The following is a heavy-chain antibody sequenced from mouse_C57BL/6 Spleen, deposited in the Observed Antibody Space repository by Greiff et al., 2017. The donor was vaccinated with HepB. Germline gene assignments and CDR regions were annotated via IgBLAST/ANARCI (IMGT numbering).Heavy chain of an antibody. CDR2: ISSGGSYT. CDR3: ARHPSLLRGNYFDY. J-gene: IGHJ2*01. V-gene: IGHV5-6*01. D-gene: IGHD1-1*01. Sequence: EVKLVESGGDLVKPGGSLKLSCAASGFTFSSYGMSWVRQTPDKRLEWVATISSGGSYTYYPDSVKGRFTISRDNAKNTLYLQMSSLKSEDTAMYYCARHPSLLRGNYFDYWGQGTTLTVSS. CDR1: GFTFSSYG.